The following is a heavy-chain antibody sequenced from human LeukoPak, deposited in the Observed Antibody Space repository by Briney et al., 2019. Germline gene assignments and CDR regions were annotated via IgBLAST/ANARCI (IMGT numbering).Heavy chain of an antibody. CDR1: GFTFNYAW. D-gene: IGHD1-7*01. V-gene: IGHV3-15*04. CDR3: TTDEDWNYARKDV. CDR2: TVSEIDDGTT. Sequence: GGSLRLSCAASGFTFNYAWMSWVRQVPGKGLEWVGQTVSEIDDGTTDYAAPVKGRFTISRDDSKSTLYLQMNSLKIEDTAVYYCTTDEDWNYARKDVWGQGATVIVSS. J-gene: IGHJ6*02.